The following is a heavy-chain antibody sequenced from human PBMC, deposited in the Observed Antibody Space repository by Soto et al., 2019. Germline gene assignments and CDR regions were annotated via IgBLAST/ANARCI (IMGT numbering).Heavy chain of an antibody. CDR1: GFTFSSYG. CDR3: AKEGGDSQDGLTYYGMDV. D-gene: IGHD3-10*01. J-gene: IGHJ6*02. V-gene: IGHV3-30*18. Sequence: PGGSLRLSCAASGFTFSSYGMHWVSQAPGKGLEWVAVISYDGSNKYYADSVKGRFTISRDNSKNTLYPQMNSLRAEDTAVYYCAKEGGDSQDGLTYYGMDVWGQGTTVTVSS. CDR2: ISYDGSNK.